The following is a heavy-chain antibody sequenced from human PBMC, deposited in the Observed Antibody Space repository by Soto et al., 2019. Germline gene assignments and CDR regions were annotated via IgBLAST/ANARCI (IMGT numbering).Heavy chain of an antibody. J-gene: IGHJ4*02. CDR1: GYTFPSYV. V-gene: IGHV1-18*01. CDR3: ARDDCSGGSCYRPLDY. D-gene: IGHD2-15*01. Sequence: ASVKVSCKASGYTFPSYVISWVLQAPGRGLEWMGWISGYNGNTNYAQMLQGRVTMTTDTSTSTAYMELRSLRSDDTAVYYCARDDCSGGSCYRPLDYWGQGTLVTVSS. CDR2: ISGYNGNT.